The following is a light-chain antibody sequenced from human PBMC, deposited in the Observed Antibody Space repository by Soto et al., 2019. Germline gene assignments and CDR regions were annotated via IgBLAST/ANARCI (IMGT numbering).Light chain of an antibody. CDR2: WAS. CDR1: QSVLYSSNNKNY. CDR3: QQYFITPWT. V-gene: IGKV4-1*01. Sequence: DIVMTQSPDSLAVSLGERATINCKSSQSVLYSSNNKNYLAWYQQKPGQPPKLLIYWASTRESGVPDRFSGSGSVTDFTLTISSLQAEDVAVYSCQQYFITPWTFGQGTKVEIK. J-gene: IGKJ1*01.